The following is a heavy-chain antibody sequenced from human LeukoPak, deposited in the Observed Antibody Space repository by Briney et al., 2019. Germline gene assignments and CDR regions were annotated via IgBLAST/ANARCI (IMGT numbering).Heavy chain of an antibody. D-gene: IGHD6-13*01. V-gene: IGHV3-21*01. Sequence: GGSLRLSCAASGFTFSSYSMNWVRQAPGKGLEWVSSISSSSSYIYYADSVKGRFTISRDSAKNSLYLQMNSLRAEDTAVYYCARSGTAAGTGFDYWGQGTLVTVSS. CDR3: ARSGTAAGTGFDY. CDR1: GFTFSSYS. J-gene: IGHJ4*02. CDR2: ISSSSSYI.